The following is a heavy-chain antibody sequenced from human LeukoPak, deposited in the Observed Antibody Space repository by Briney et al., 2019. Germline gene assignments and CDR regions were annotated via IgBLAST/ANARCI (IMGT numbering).Heavy chain of an antibody. CDR1: GGSISSYY. J-gene: IGHJ6*03. Sequence: SETLSLTCTVSGGSISSYYWSWIRQPPGKGLEWIGDIYYSGSTNYNPSLKSRVTISVDTSKNQFSLQLTSVTAADTAVYYSARVQYYYYYMDVWGKGTTVTVSS. CDR3: ARVQYYYYYMDV. CDR2: IYYSGST. V-gene: IGHV4-59*01. D-gene: IGHD1-1*01.